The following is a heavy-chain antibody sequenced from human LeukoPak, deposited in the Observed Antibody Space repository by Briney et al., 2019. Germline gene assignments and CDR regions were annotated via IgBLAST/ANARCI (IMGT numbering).Heavy chain of an antibody. J-gene: IGHJ5*02. V-gene: IGHV4-59*08. CDR3: ALGGSFGSA. CDR1: GGSISSYY. D-gene: IGHD2-15*01. CDR2: IYYSGST. Sequence: PSETLSLTCTVSGGSISSYYWSWLRQPPGKGLEGIGYIYYSGSTNYNPSLKSRVTISLDTSKNQFSLKLSSVTAADTAVYYWALGGSFGSAWGQGTPVTVSS.